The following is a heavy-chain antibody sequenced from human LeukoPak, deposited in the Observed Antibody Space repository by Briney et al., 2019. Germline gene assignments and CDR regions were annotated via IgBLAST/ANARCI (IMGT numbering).Heavy chain of an antibody. D-gene: IGHD3-3*01. CDR3: AWGITIFGVASNWFDP. Sequence: NSSETLSLTCAVYGGSFSGYYWSWIRQPPGKGLEWIGYIYYSGSTYYNPSLKSRVTISVDTSKNQFSLKLSSVTAADTAVYYCAWGITIFGVASNWFDPWGQGTLVTVSS. CDR2: IYYSGST. J-gene: IGHJ5*02. CDR1: GGSFSGYY. V-gene: IGHV4-34*09.